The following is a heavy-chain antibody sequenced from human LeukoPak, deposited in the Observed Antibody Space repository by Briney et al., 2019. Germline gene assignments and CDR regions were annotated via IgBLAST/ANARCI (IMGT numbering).Heavy chain of an antibody. V-gene: IGHV3-15*01. CDR3: TPDPPEYCNDSRGYDY. J-gene: IGHJ4*02. Sequence: GGSLRLSCAASGFTVSNAWMSWVRQAPGKGLEWVGRMKSKTDGGTTDYAAPVQRRFNISRDDSKNTLHLQMQSLNTEHTAVYYCTPDPPEYCNDSRGYDYWGEGTLVTVSS. D-gene: IGHD3-22*01. CDR2: MKSKTDGGTT. CDR1: GFTVSNAW.